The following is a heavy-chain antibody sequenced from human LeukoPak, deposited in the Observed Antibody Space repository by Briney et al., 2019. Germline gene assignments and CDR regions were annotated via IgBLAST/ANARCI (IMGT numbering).Heavy chain of an antibody. J-gene: IGHJ4*02. Sequence: HSGGSLRLSCAASGFTFSSYAMSWVRQTPGKGLEWVSRISGSGGGTHYAASVKGRFTISRDNSKNTLSLQMNSLRAEDTAVYYCAKDKYHDSSGTFDYWGQGTLITVSS. V-gene: IGHV3-23*01. CDR2: ISGSGGGT. CDR1: GFTFSSYA. CDR3: AKDKYHDSSGTFDY. D-gene: IGHD3-22*01.